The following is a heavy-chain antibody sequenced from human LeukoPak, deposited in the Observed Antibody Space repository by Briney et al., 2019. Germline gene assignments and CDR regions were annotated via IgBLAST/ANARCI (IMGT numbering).Heavy chain of an antibody. CDR1: GGSISSYY. D-gene: IGHD6-19*01. J-gene: IGHJ5*02. Sequence: SETLSLTCTVSGGSISSYYWSWIRQPPGKGLEWIGYIYYSGSTNYNPSLKSRVTISVDTSKNQFSLKLSSVTAADTAVYYCARAQQWLTNKRFDPWGQGTLVTVSS. V-gene: IGHV4-59*01. CDR3: ARAQQWLTNKRFDP. CDR2: IYYSGST.